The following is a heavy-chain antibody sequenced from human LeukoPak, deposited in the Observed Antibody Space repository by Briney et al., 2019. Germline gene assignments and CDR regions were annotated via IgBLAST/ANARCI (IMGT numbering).Heavy chain of an antibody. J-gene: IGHJ2*01. V-gene: IGHV3-30*04. CDR1: GFTFSSYA. CDR2: ISYDGSNK. CDR3: SKDQYYGGRGYFDF. Sequence: GGSLRLSCAASGFTFSSYAMHWVRQAPGKGLEWVAVISYDGSNKYYADSVKGRFTISRDNSKNTLYLQMNSLRAEDTAVYYCSKDQYYGGRGYFDFWGRGTLVTVSS. D-gene: IGHD4-23*01.